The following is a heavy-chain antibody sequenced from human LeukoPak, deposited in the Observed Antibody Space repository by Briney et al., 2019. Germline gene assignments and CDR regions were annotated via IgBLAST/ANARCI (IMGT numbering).Heavy chain of an antibody. Sequence: ASVKVSCKASGVTFSSYAISWVRQAPGQGLEWLGAIIPIFGTANYAHKFQGRVTITTDKSTSTAYMEMSSVRYEDTDVYYCARGSELGFDAFDIWGQGTMVTVSS. J-gene: IGHJ3*02. CDR3: ARGSELGFDAFDI. CDR1: GVTFSSYA. V-gene: IGHV1-69*05. D-gene: IGHD7-27*01. CDR2: IIPIFGTA.